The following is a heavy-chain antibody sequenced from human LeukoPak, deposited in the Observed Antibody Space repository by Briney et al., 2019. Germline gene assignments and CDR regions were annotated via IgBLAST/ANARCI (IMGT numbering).Heavy chain of an antibody. J-gene: IGHJ4*02. CDR3: ARDKNRALRPTGFDY. CDR2: IYHSGST. D-gene: IGHD4-17*01. Sequence: SQTLSLTCTVSGGSISSGGYYWSWIRQPPGKGLEWIGYIYHSGSTYYNPSLKSRVTISVDRSKNQFSLKLSSVTAADTAVYYCARDKNRALRPTGFDYWGQGTLVTVSS. CDR1: GGSISSGGYY. V-gene: IGHV4-30-2*01.